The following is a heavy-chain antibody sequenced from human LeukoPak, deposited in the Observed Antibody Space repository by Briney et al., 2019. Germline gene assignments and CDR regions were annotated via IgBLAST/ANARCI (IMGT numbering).Heavy chain of an antibody. CDR1: GGSISSSSYY. CDR2: IYYSGST. D-gene: IGHD3-10*01. V-gene: IGHV4-39*01. CDR3: ARHKLLWSLDYSDY. Sequence: ASETLSLTCTVSGGSISSSSYYWGWIRQPPGKGLEWIGSIYYSGSTYYNPSLKSRVTISVDTSKNQFSLKLSSVTAADTAVYYCARHKLLWSLDYSDYWGQGTLVTVSS. J-gene: IGHJ4*02.